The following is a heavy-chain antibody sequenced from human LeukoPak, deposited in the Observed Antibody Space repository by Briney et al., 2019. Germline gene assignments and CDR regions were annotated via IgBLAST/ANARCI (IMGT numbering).Heavy chain of an antibody. V-gene: IGHV3-7*02. CDR3: AGSASSAYDY. J-gene: IGHJ4*02. D-gene: IGHD6-25*01. CDR1: GFTFSSHW. Sequence: GGSLRLSCVASGFTFSSHWMNWVRQAPGKGLEWVANIKQDGSEKYYVDSVKGRFTISRDNAKNSLYLQMNSLRAEDTAVYYCAGSASSAYDYWGQGTLVTVSS. CDR2: IKQDGSEK.